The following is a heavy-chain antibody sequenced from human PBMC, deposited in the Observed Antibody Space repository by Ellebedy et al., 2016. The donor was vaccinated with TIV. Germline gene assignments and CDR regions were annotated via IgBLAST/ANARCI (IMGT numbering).Heavy chain of an antibody. D-gene: IGHD4-17*01. CDR3: ARGPPLRPFDY. J-gene: IGHJ4*02. Sequence: SETLSLTXAVYGGSFSGYYWSWIRQPPGKGLEWIGEINHSGSTNYNPSLKSRVTISVDTSKNQFSLKLSSVTAADTAAYYCARGPPLRPFDYWGQGTLVTVSS. CDR1: GGSFSGYY. V-gene: IGHV4-34*01. CDR2: INHSGST.